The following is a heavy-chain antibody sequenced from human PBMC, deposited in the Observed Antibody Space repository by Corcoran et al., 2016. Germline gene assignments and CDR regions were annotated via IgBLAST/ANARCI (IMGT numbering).Heavy chain of an antibody. CDR2: INPSGGST. V-gene: IGHV1-46*01. CDR1: GYTFTSYY. Sequence: QVQLVQSGAEVKKPGASVKVSCKASGYTFTSYYMHWVRQAPGQGLEWMGIINPSGGSTSYAQKFQGRVTMTRDTSTSTVYMELSSLRSEDTAVYYCARGRGYYYDSSGYYYGYWGQGTLVTVSS. CDR3: ARGRGYYYDSSGYYYGY. D-gene: IGHD3-22*01. J-gene: IGHJ4*02.